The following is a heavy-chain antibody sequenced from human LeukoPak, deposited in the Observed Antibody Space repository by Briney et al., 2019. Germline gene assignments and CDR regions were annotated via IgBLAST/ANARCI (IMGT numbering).Heavy chain of an antibody. CDR1: GFPFSDYY. CDR3: ARVPGVQLWSIWFDP. CDR2: ISSSGSTI. D-gene: IGHD5-18*01. V-gene: IGHV3-11*01. J-gene: IGHJ5*02. Sequence: GGPLRLSCAASGFPFSDYYMSWIRQAPGKGLEWVSYISSSGSTIYYADSVKGRFTISRDNAKNSLYLQMNSLRAEDTAVYYCARVPGVQLWSIWFDPWGQGTLVTVSS.